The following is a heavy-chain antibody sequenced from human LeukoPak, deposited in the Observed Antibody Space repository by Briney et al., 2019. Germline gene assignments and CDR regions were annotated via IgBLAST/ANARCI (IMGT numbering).Heavy chain of an antibody. D-gene: IGHD3-22*01. CDR3: AKSSDSSGLYYYYYYGMDV. V-gene: IGHV3-23*01. CDR2: ISGSGCST. J-gene: IGHJ6*02. CDR1: GFTFGNYW. Sequence: GGSLRLSCAASGFTFGNYWMSWVRQAPGKGLEWVSAISGSGCSTYYADSVKGRFTISRDNSKNTLYLQMNSLRAEDTAVYYCAKSSDSSGLYYYYYYGMDVWGQGTTVTVSS.